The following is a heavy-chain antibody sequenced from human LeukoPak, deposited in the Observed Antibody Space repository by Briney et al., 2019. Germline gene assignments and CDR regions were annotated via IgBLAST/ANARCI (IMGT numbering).Heavy chain of an antibody. V-gene: IGHV3-9*01. CDR3: AKGRWQLNYYGMDV. Sequence: GRSLRLSCAASGFTFDDYAMPWVRQAPGKGLEWVSGISWNSGSIGYADSVKGRFTISRDNAKNSLYLQMNSLRAEDTALYYCAKGRWQLNYYGMDVWGQGTTVTVSS. CDR2: ISWNSGSI. D-gene: IGHD6-6*01. J-gene: IGHJ6*02. CDR1: GFTFDDYA.